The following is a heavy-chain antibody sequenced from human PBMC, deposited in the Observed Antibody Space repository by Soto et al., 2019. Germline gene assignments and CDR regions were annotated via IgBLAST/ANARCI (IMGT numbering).Heavy chain of an antibody. Sequence: PLETLSLTCAVYGGSFSGYYWSWIRQPPGKGLEWIGEINHSGSTNYNPSLKSRVTISVDTSKTQFSLKLSSVTAADTAVYYCASCLRYSYGTDFDSWGQRTLVTVSS. J-gene: IGHJ4*02. D-gene: IGHD5-18*01. CDR2: INHSGST. V-gene: IGHV4-34*01. CDR1: GGSFSGYY. CDR3: ASCLRYSYGTDFDS.